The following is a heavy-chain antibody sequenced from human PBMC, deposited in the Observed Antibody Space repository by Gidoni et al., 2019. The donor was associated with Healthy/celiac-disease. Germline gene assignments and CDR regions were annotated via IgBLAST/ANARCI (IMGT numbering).Heavy chain of an antibody. CDR1: GGSFSGYY. D-gene: IGHD2-15*01. J-gene: IGHJ4*02. CDR3: AFSLAATRPFAH. V-gene: IGHV4-34*12. Sequence: QVQLQQWGAGLLKPSETLSLTCAVYGGSFSGYYWSWIRQPPGKGLEWIGEIIHSGSTNYNPYLKSRVTISVDTSKNQFSLKLSSVTAADTAVYYCAFSLAATRPFAHWGQGTLVTVSS. CDR2: IIHSGST.